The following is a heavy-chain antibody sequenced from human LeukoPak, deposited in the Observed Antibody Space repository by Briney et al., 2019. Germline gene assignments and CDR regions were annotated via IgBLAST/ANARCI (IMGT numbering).Heavy chain of an antibody. V-gene: IGHV3-21*04. CDR2: ISSSSSYI. D-gene: IGHD2-15*01. J-gene: IGHJ4*02. CDR3: AKDNSYSLDY. CDR1: GFTFSSYS. Sequence: PGGSLRLSCAASGFTFSSYSMNWVRQAPGKGLEWVSSISSSSSYIYYADSVKGRFTISRDNSKNSLYLQMNSLRTEDTALYYCAKDNSYSLDYWGQGTLVTVSS.